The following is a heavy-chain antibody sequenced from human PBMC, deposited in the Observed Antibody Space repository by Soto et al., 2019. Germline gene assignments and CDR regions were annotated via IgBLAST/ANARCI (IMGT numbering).Heavy chain of an antibody. Sequence: ASVKVSCKASGYTFTSYAMHWVRQAPGQRLEWMAWINAGNGNTKYSQKFQGRVTMTRDTSTSTVYMELSSLRSEDTAVYYCASGVLVPAAMDYWGQGTLVTVSS. D-gene: IGHD2-2*01. V-gene: IGHV1-3*01. CDR2: INAGNGNT. J-gene: IGHJ4*02. CDR3: ASGVLVPAAMDY. CDR1: GYTFTSYA.